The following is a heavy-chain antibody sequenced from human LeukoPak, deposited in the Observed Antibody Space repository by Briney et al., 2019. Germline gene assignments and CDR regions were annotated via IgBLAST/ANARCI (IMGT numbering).Heavy chain of an antibody. CDR3: ASRGGITMIVDAFDI. J-gene: IGHJ3*02. CDR1: GFTFSSYS. CDR2: ISSSSSYI. D-gene: IGHD3-22*01. V-gene: IGHV3-21*01. Sequence: GGSLRLSCAASGFTFSSYSMNWVRQAPGKGLEWVSCISSSSSYIYYANSVKGRFTISRDNAKNSLYLQMNSLRAEDTAVYYCASRGGITMIVDAFDIWGQGTMVTVSS.